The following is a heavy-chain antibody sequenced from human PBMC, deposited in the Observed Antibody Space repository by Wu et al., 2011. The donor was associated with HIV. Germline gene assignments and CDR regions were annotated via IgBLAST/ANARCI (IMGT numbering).Heavy chain of an antibody. J-gene: IGHJ4*02. CDR1: GGTFSSSA. D-gene: IGHD2-21*01. Sequence: QVQLVQSGAEVRKPGSSVKVSCKTSGGTFSSSAISWVRQAPGQGLEWMGRIIPIFGTTNYAQKFQGRVTITADKSTSTSYMELSSLRSEDTAMYYCARDLGGDEDYWGQGTLVTVSS. CDR2: IIPIFGTT. CDR3: ARDLGGDEDY. V-gene: IGHV1-69*14.